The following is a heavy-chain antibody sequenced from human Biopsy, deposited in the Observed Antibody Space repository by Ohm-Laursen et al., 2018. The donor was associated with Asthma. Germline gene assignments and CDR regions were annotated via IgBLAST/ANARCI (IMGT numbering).Heavy chain of an antibody. Sequence: TLSLTCTVSGDSITSGGCCWNWIRQHPGKGLEWIGYIHHSGTSYFNPSLKSRASFSRDTSKNQFSLRLSSVTAADTAMYYCARIPRRSGSYFVDYWSQGTLVTVSS. D-gene: IGHD3-22*01. CDR2: IHHSGTS. CDR1: GDSITSGGCC. V-gene: IGHV4-31*03. J-gene: IGHJ4*02. CDR3: ARIPRRSGSYFVDY.